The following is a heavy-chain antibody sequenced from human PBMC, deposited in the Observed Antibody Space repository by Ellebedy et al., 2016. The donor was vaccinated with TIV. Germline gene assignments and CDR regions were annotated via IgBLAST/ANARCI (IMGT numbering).Heavy chain of an antibody. V-gene: IGHV3-7*01. CDR2: IKQDGSEK. D-gene: IGHD3-3*01. Sequence: GESLKISXAASGFTFSSYWMSWVRQAPGKGLEWVANIKQDGSEKYYVDSVKGRFTISRDNAKNSLYLQMNSLRAEDTAVYYCARETTGKYDFWSGYTYYFDYWGQGTLVTVSS. CDR3: ARETTGKYDFWSGYTYYFDY. J-gene: IGHJ4*02. CDR1: GFTFSSYW.